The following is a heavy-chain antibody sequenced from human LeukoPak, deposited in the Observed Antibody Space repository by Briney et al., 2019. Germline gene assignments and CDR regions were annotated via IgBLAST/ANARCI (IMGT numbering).Heavy chain of an antibody. Sequence: PLASVKVSCKASGGTFSSYAISWVRQAPGQGLEWMGGIIPIFGTANYAQKFQGRVTITADKSTSTAYMELSSLRSEDTAVYYCARAGIAAAGTGWFGPWGQGTLVTVSS. V-gene: IGHV1-69*06. D-gene: IGHD6-13*01. CDR1: GGTFSSYA. CDR3: ARAGIAAAGTGWFGP. J-gene: IGHJ5*02. CDR2: IIPIFGTA.